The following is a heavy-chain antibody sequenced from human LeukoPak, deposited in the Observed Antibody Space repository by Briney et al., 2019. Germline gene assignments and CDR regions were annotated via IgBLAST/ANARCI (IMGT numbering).Heavy chain of an antibody. CDR2: ISYDGSNK. D-gene: IGHD3-22*01. J-gene: IGHJ4*02. V-gene: IGHV3-30-3*01. CDR1: GFTFSSYA. CDR3: ARVPGDPQNYYDSSGYQQNY. Sequence: GGSLRLSCAASGFTFSSYAMHWVRQAPGKGLEWVAVISYDGSNKYYADSVKGRFTISRDNSKNTLYLQMNSLRAEDTAVYYCARVPGDPQNYYDSSGYQQNYWGQGTLVPVSS.